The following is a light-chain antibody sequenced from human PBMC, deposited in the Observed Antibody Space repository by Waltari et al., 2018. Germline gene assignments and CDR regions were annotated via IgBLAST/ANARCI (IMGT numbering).Light chain of an antibody. V-gene: IGLV2-23*01. Sequence: QSALTQPASVSGSPGQSITISCTGTSSDLGSYNIVSWYQQHPGKAPKVIIYEGSKRPSGVSYRFSGSKAGNTASLTISGLQAEDEADYYCCSFASGSTWVFGGGTKLTVL. CDR3: CSFASGSTWV. J-gene: IGLJ3*02. CDR2: EGS. CDR1: SSDLGSYNI.